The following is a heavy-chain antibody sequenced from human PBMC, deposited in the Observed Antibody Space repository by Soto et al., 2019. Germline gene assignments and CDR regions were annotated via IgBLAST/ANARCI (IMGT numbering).Heavy chain of an antibody. CDR2: IYYSGST. CDR3: ARHLTILGVAPLDS. J-gene: IGHJ5*01. D-gene: IGHD3-3*01. V-gene: IGHV4-39*01. CDR1: GGSISSSSYH. Sequence: SETLSLTCTVSGGSISSSSYHWGWIRQPPGKGLEWIGSIYYSGSTYYNPSLKSRVTMSVDTSKTQFSLKLNSVTAADTAVYYCARHLTILGVAPLDSWGQGTLVTVSS.